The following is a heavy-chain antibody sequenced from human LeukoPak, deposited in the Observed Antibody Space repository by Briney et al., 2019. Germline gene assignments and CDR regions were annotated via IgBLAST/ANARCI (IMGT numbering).Heavy chain of an antibody. CDR2: ISGSGGST. D-gene: IGHD6-19*01. CDR3: AKDKALSIAVAVGSFDY. CDR1: GFTFSSYA. V-gene: IGHV3-23*01. Sequence: PGGSLRLSCAASGFTFSSYAMSWVRQAPGKGLEWVSAISGSGGSTYYADSVKGRFTIFRDNSKNSLYLQMNSLRTEDTALYYCAKDKALSIAVAVGSFDYWGQGTLVTVSS. J-gene: IGHJ4*02.